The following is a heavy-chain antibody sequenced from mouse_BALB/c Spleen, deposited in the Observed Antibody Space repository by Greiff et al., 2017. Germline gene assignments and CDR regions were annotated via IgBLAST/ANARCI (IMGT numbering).Heavy chain of an antibody. Sequence: EVKLVESGGGLVKPGGSLKLSCAASGFTFSSYAMSWVRQTPEKRLEWVASISSGGSTYYPDSVKGRFTISRDNARNILYLQMSSLRSEDTAMYYCARGAPAAMDYWGQGTSVTVSS. V-gene: IGHV5-6-5*01. CDR2: ISSGGST. CDR3: ARGAPAAMDY. CDR1: GFTFSSYA. J-gene: IGHJ4*01.